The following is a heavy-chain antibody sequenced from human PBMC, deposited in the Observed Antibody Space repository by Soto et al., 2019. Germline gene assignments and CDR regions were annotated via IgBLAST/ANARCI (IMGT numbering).Heavy chain of an antibody. CDR2: IYYSGST. V-gene: IGHV4-31*03. D-gene: IGHD3-3*01. J-gene: IGHJ5*02. CDR1: GGSISSGGYY. Sequence: TLSLTCTVSGGSISSGGYYWSWIRQHPGKGLEWIGYIYYSGSTYYNPSLKSRVTISVDTSKNQFSLKLSSVTAADTAVYYCAGVPMLEWLLSDNWFDPWGQGTLVTVSS. CDR3: AGVPMLEWLLSDNWFDP.